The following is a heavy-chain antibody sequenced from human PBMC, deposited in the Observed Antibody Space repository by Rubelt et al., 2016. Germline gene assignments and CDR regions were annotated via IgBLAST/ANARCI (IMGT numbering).Heavy chain of an antibody. V-gene: IGHV3-21*01. J-gene: IGHJ2*01. D-gene: IGHD3-16*01. Sequence: YYADSVKGRFTISRDNAKNSLYLQMNSLRAEDTAVYYCARGRKFFAFVYFDLWGRGTLVTVSS. CDR3: ARGRKFFAFVYFDL.